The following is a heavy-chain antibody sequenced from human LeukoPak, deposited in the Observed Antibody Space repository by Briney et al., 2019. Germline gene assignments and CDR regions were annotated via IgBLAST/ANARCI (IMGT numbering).Heavy chain of an antibody. CDR2: ISGSGGST. J-gene: IGHJ4*02. V-gene: IGHV3-23*01. Sequence: GRSLRLSCAASGFTFSSYAMSWVRQAPGKGLEWVSAISGSGGSTYYADSVKGRFTISRDNSKNTLYLQMNSLRAEDTAVYYCAKGRTIVATAPNDYWGQGTLVTVSS. CDR1: GFTFSSYA. CDR3: AKGRTIVATAPNDY. D-gene: IGHD5-12*01.